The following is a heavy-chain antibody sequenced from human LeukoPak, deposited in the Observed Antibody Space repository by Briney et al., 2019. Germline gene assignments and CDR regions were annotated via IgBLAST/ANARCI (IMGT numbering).Heavy chain of an antibody. D-gene: IGHD1-26*01. CDR3: ARVAEGAFDY. CDR1: GFTVSSNY. V-gene: IGHV3-66*01. J-gene: IGHJ4*02. CDR2: IYSGGST. Sequence: GGSLRLSCAASGFTVSSNYMSWVRQAPGKGLEWVSVIYSGGSTYYADSVKGRFTISRDNSKNTLYLQMNSLGAEDTAVYYCARVAEGAFDYWGQGTLVTVSS.